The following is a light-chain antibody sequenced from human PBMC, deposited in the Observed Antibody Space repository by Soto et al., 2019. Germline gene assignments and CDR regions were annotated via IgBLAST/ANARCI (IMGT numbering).Light chain of an antibody. J-gene: IGKJ5*01. CDR2: GAS. CDR3: QQYNNWPPIT. Sequence: ETVMTQSPATLSVSPGERATLSCWASQSVSSKLAWYQQKPGQAPRLLIYGASTRATGIPARFSGSGSGTEFTLSISSLQSEDSAVYYCQQYNNWPPITFGQGKRLEIK. CDR1: QSVSSK. V-gene: IGKV3D-15*01.